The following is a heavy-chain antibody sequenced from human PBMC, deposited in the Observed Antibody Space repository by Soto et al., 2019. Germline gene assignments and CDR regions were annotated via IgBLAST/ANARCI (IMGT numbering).Heavy chain of an antibody. CDR1: GFSLSTSGVG. CDR2: IYWDDDK. J-gene: IGHJ1*01. Sequence: QITLKESGPTLVKPTQTLTLTCTFSGFSLSTSGVGVGWIRQPPGKGLEWLALIYWDDDKRYSPSLKSRLTITKDTSKNQVVLTMTNVAPADTATYYCAHTRAIVVIVAEDEYFQHWGQGTLVTVSS. D-gene: IGHD3-22*01. V-gene: IGHV2-5*02. CDR3: AHTRAIVVIVAEDEYFQH.